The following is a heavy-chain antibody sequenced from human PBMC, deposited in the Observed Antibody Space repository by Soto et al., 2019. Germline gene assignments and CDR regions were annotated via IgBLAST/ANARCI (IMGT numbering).Heavy chain of an antibody. V-gene: IGHV3-11*06. CDR1: RFTFSDYY. J-gene: IGHJ6*02. CDR3: AREFALFSNDYGMDV. CDR2: ISSSGSHT. D-gene: IGHD2-21*01. Sequence: QVQLVESGGGLVKPGGSLRLSCAASRFTFSDYYMSWIRQAPGKGLEWVSYISSSGSHTGYADSVKGRFTISRDNAKNSVDLQMNSLRAQDTAVYYCAREFALFSNDYGMDVWGQGTTVTVSS.